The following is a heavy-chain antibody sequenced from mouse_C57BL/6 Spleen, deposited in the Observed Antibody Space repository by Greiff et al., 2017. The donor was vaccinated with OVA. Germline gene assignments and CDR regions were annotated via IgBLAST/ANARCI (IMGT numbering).Heavy chain of an antibody. CDR2: IRSKSSNYAT. D-gene: IGHD2-5*01. Sequence: EVHLVESGGGLVQPKGSLKLSCAASGFTFNTYAMHWVRQAPGKGLEWVARIRSKSSNYATYYADSVKDRFTISRDDSQSMLYLQMNNLKTEDTAMYYCVREHYSNYHWYFDVWGTGTTVTVSS. CDR3: VREHYSNYHWYFDV. V-gene: IGHV10-3*01. J-gene: IGHJ1*03. CDR1: GFTFNTYA.